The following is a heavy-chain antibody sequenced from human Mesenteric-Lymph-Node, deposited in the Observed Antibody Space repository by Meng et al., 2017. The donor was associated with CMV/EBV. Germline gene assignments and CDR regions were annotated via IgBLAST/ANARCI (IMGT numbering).Heavy chain of an antibody. CDR2: ISWNSGSI. Sequence: LSLTCAASGFTFDDYAMHWVRQAPGKGLEWVSGISWNSGSIGYADSVKGRFTISRDNAKNSLYLQMNSLRAEDTALYYCAKCRSSNYYYGMDVWGQGTTVTVSS. J-gene: IGHJ6*02. D-gene: IGHD2-2*01. CDR1: GFTFDDYA. CDR3: AKCRSSNYYYGMDV. V-gene: IGHV3-9*01.